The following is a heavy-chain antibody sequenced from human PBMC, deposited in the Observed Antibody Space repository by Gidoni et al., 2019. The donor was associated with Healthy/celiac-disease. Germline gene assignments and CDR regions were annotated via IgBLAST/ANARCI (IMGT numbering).Heavy chain of an antibody. CDR3: ARGRGGSGSYYAY. J-gene: IGHJ4*02. CDR1: AGSFSGYY. CDR2: ITHSGST. V-gene: IGHV4-34*01. Sequence: QVQLQQWGAGLLKPSETLSLTCAVYAGSFSGYYWSWIRQPPGKGLEWIGEITHSGSTNYNPSLKSRVTISVDTSKNQFSLKLSSVTAADTAVYYCARGRGGSGSYYAYWGQGTLVTVSS. D-gene: IGHD3-10*01.